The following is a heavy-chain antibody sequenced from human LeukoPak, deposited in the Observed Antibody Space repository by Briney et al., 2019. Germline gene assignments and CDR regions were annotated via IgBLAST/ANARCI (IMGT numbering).Heavy chain of an antibody. CDR1: GGTFSSYA. Sequence: SVEVSCKASGGTFSSYAISWVRQAPGQGLEWMGGIIPIFGTANYAQKFQGRVTITTDESTSTAYMELSSLRSEDTAVYYCAREGGFGYSYGYGGAFDYWGQGTLVTVSS. CDR2: IIPIFGTA. V-gene: IGHV1-69*05. CDR3: AREGGFGYSYGYGGAFDY. J-gene: IGHJ4*02. D-gene: IGHD5-18*01.